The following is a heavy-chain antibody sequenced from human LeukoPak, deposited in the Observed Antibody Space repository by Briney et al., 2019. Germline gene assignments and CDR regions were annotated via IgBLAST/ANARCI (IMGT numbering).Heavy chain of an antibody. V-gene: IGHV1-2*02. Sequence: ASVKVSCKASGHTFTGYYMHWVRQAPGQGLEWMGWINPNSGGTNYAQKFQGRVTMTRDTSISTAYMELSRLRSDDTAVYYCARVDIAARPGTYYYYYYMDVWGKGTTVTVSS. CDR2: INPNSGGT. CDR1: GHTFTGYY. CDR3: ARVDIAARPGTYYYYYYMDV. J-gene: IGHJ6*03. D-gene: IGHD6-6*01.